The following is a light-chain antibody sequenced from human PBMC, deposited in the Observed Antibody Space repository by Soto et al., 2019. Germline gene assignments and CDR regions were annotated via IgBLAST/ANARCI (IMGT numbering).Light chain of an antibody. J-gene: IGKJ2*01. CDR2: GAS. CDR1: QSVSSRY. V-gene: IGKV3-20*01. Sequence: EIVLTQSPGTLSLSPGERATLSCRASQSVSSRYLAWYQQKPGQAPRLLIYGASSRATGIPGRFSGSGSGTDFTLTISRLEPEDFAVYYCQQYGRSPPMYTFGQGTNLEIK. CDR3: QQYGRSPPMYT.